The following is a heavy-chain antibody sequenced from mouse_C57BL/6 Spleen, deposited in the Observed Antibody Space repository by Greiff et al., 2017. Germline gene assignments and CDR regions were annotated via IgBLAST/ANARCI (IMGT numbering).Heavy chain of an antibody. V-gene: IGHV1-52*01. Sequence: QVQLQQPGAELVRPGSSVKLSCKASGYTFTSYWMHWVKQRPIQGLEWIGNIDPSDSETHYNQKFKDKDTLTVDKSSSTAYMQLSSLTSEDSAVYYCARGGSSPFDYWGQGTTLTVSS. CDR2: IDPSDSET. CDR3: ARGGSSPFDY. J-gene: IGHJ2*01. D-gene: IGHD1-1*01. CDR1: GYTFTSYW.